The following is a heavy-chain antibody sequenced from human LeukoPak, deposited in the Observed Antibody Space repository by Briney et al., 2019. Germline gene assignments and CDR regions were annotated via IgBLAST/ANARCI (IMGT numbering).Heavy chain of an antibody. V-gene: IGHV1-2*02. CDR2: MNPNSGGT. Sequence: GASVNVSCKASGYTFTGYYMHWVRQAPGQGLEWMGWMNPNSGGTNYAQKFQGRVTMTRDTSISTAYMELSRLRSDDTAVYYCARGYCSSTSCYPFFDYWGQGTLVTVSS. CDR1: GYTFTGYY. D-gene: IGHD2-2*01. J-gene: IGHJ4*02. CDR3: ARGYCSSTSCYPFFDY.